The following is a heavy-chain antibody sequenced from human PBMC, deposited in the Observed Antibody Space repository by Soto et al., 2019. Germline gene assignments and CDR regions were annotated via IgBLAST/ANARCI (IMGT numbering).Heavy chain of an antibody. Sequence: SQTLSFTCAISGDSVSSNSAAWNWIRQSPSRGLEWLGRTYYRSKWYNDYAVSVKSRITINPDTSKNQFSLQPNSVTPEDTAVYYCARGYCSSTSCKASDYYYYGMDAWGQGTTVTVSS. CDR1: GDSVSSNSAA. CDR3: ARGYCSSTSCKASDYYYYGMDA. J-gene: IGHJ6*02. V-gene: IGHV6-1*01. CDR2: TYYRSKWYN. D-gene: IGHD2-2*01.